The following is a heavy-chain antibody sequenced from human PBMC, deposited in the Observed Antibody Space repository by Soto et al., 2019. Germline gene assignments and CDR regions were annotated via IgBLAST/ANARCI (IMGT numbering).Heavy chain of an antibody. CDR1: GFTFSSYA. Sequence: EGSLRLSCAASGFTFSSYAMHWVRQAPGKGLEWVAVISYDGSNKYYADSVKGRFTISRDNSKNTLYLQMNSLRAEDTAVYYCARVDTAMVTDWMSYYFDYWGQGTLVTVSS. V-gene: IGHV3-30-3*01. CDR2: ISYDGSNK. D-gene: IGHD5-18*01. J-gene: IGHJ4*02. CDR3: ARVDTAMVTDWMSYYFDY.